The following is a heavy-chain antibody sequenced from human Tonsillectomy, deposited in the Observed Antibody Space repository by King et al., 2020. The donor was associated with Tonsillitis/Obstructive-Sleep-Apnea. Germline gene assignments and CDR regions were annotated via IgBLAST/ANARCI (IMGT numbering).Heavy chain of an antibody. CDR3: ARLTTGDYDHDENYYGLDV. J-gene: IGHJ6*02. Sequence: VQLVESGAEVKKPGESLKISCKGSGYSFTNYWIGWVRQMPGKSLEWMVIIYPGDSDTRYSPSFQGQVTISADKSISTADLQISSLRASDTAMYYCARLTTGDYDHDENYYGLDVWGQGTTVTVSS. V-gene: IGHV5-51*03. CDR2: IYPGDSDT. D-gene: IGHD4-17*01. CDR1: GYSFTNYW.